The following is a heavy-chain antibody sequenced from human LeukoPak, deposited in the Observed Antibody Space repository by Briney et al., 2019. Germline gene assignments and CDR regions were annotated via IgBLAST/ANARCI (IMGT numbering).Heavy chain of an antibody. V-gene: IGHV4-39*01. Sequence: SETLSLTCTVSGGSISSSSYYWGWIRQPPGKGLEWIGSIYYSGSTYYNPSLKSRVTISVDTSKNQFSLKLSSVTAADTAVYYCARYYDFWSGYFWQGPKYMDVWGKGTTVTVSS. CDR1: GGSISSSSYY. CDR2: IYYSGST. J-gene: IGHJ6*03. D-gene: IGHD3-3*01. CDR3: ARYYDFWSGYFWQGPKYMDV.